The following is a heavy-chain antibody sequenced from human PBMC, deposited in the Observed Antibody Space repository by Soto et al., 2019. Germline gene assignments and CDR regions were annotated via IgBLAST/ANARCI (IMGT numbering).Heavy chain of an antibody. J-gene: IGHJ4*02. D-gene: IGHD3-16*02. CDR1: GGSISSSSYY. Sequence: SETLSLTCTVSGGSISSSSYYWGWIRQPPGKGLEWIGSIYYSGSTYYNPSLKSRVTISVDTSKNQFSLKLSSVTAADTAVYYCARHEQLTYYDYVWGSYPLGNLDYWGQGTLVTV. CDR3: ARHEQLTYYDYVWGSYPLGNLDY. V-gene: IGHV4-39*01. CDR2: IYYSGST.